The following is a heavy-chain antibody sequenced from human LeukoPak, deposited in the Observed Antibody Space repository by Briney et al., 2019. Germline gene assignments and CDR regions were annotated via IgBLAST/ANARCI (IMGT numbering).Heavy chain of an antibody. CDR1: GGSFSGYY. V-gene: IGHV4-34*01. D-gene: IGHD5-18*01. J-gene: IGHJ6*03. CDR3: ARIITAMGPHYYYYYMDV. Sequence: SETLSLTCAVYGGSFSGYYWSWIRQPPGKGLEWIGEINHSGSTNYNPSLKSRVTISVDTSKNQFSLKLSSVTAADTAVYYCARIITAMGPHYYYYYMDVWGKGTTVTISS. CDR2: INHSGST.